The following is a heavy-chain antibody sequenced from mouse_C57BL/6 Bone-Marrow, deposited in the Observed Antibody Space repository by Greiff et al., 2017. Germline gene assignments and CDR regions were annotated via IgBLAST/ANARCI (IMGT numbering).Heavy chain of an antibody. CDR3: ARQNDYYGAMDY. D-gene: IGHD1-1*01. CDR2: ISSGGSYT. Sequence: EVKLQESGGDLVKPGGSLKLSCAASGFTFSSYGMSWVRQTPDKRLEWVATISSGGSYTYYPDSVKGRFTISRNNAKNTLYLQMSSLKSEDTAMYYCARQNDYYGAMDYWGQGTSVTVSS. CDR1: GFTFSSYG. J-gene: IGHJ4*01. V-gene: IGHV5-6*02.